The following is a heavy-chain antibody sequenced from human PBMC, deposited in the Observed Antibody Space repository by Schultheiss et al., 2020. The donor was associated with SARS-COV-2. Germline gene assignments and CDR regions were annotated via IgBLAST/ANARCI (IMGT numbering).Heavy chain of an antibody. CDR1: GGSFSGYY. V-gene: IGHV4-34*01. D-gene: IGHD3-10*01. Sequence: SETLSLTCAVYGGSFSGYYWSWIRQPPGKGLEWIGEINHSGSTNYNPSLKSRVTISVDTSKNQFSLKLSSVTAADTAVYYCARGLDYYGSGSYSNLFDYWGQGTLVTVSS. CDR3: ARGLDYYGSGSYSNLFDY. J-gene: IGHJ4*02. CDR2: INHSGST.